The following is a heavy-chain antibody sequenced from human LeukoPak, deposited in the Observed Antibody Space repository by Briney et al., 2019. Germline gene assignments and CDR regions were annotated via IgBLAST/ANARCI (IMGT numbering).Heavy chain of an antibody. CDR2: INHSGST. V-gene: IGHV4-39*07. J-gene: IGHJ6*03. Sequence: SETLSLTCTVSGGSISSSSYYWGWTRQPPGKGLEWIGEINHSGSTNYNPSLKSRVTISVDTSKNQFSLKLSSVTAADTAVYYCVRIGSLYYYHMDVWDKGTTVTVSS. CDR1: GGSISSSSYY. CDR3: VRIGSLYYYHMDV. D-gene: IGHD3-10*01.